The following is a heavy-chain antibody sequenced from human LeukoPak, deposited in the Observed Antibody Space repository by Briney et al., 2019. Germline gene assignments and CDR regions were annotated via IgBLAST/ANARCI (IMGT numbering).Heavy chain of an antibody. CDR3: AKDSLEAAGNFHY. V-gene: IGHV3-43*02. D-gene: IGHD6-13*01. Sequence: GGSLRLSCAASGFTFNDYAMHWVRQAPGKGLEWVTLISGDGDSAYYADSVKGRFTISRDNSKNSLYLQMNSLRTEDTSLYYCAKDSLEAAGNFHYWGQGTLVTVSS. CDR2: ISGDGDSA. J-gene: IGHJ4*02. CDR1: GFTFNDYA.